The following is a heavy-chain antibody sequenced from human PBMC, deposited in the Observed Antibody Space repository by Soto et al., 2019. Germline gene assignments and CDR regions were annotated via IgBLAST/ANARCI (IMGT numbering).Heavy chain of an antibody. CDR2: ISAYNGNT. CDR3: ARGVVDRMNYYYYYMDV. J-gene: IGHJ6*03. D-gene: IGHD2-15*01. Sequence: ASVKVSCKASGYTFTSYGISWVRQAPGQGLEWMGWISAYNGNTNYAQKLQGRVTMTTDTSTGTAYMELRSLRSDDTAVYYCARGVVDRMNYYYYYMDVWGKGTTVTVSS. CDR1: GYTFTSYG. V-gene: IGHV1-18*01.